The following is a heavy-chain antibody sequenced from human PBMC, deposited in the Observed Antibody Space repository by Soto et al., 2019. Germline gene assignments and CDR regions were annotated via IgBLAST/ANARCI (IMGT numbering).Heavy chain of an antibody. Sequence: QVQLQESGPGLVKPSQTLSLTCTVSGGSISSGGYYWSWIRQHPGKGLEWIGYIYYRGSTYYNPSLKSRVTISVDTPKNQFSLKLSSVAAADTAVYYCARDRGLPSDMRTRYFDLWGRGTLVTVSS. CDR3: ARDRGLPSDMRTRYFDL. CDR2: IYYRGST. J-gene: IGHJ2*01. CDR1: GGSISSGGYY. D-gene: IGHD2-2*01. V-gene: IGHV4-31*03.